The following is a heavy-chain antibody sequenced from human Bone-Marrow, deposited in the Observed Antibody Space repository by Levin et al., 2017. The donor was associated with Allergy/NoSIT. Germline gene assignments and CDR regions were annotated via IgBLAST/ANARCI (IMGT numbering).Heavy chain of an antibody. J-gene: IGHJ3*02. V-gene: IGHV5-51*01. CDR3: ARTKTEQWLGENNFSGAFDI. CDR1: GYSFTSYW. Sequence: LGESLKISCKGSGYSFTSYWIGWVRQMPGKGLEWMGIIYPGDSDTRYSPSFQGQVTISADKSISTAYLQWSSLKASDTAMYYCARTKTEQWLGENNFSGAFDIWGQGTMVAVSS. CDR2: IYPGDSDT. D-gene: IGHD6-19*01.